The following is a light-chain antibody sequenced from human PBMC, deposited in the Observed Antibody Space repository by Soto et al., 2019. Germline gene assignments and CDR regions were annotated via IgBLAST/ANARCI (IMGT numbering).Light chain of an antibody. J-gene: IGKJ4*01. CDR3: QQGS. CDR1: QSVSSY. CDR2: DAS. V-gene: IGKV3-11*01. Sequence: EIVLTQSPATLSLSPGERATLSCRASQSVSSYLAWYQQKPGQAPRLLIYDASNRATGIPARFSGSGSGTDFTLTISRLEPEDFAVYYCQQGSVGGGTKVDSK.